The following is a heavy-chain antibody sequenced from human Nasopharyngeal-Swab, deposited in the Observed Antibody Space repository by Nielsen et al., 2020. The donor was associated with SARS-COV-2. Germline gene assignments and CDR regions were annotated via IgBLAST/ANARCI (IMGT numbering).Heavy chain of an antibody. V-gene: IGHV3-30*04. CDR2: ISYDGSNK. Sequence: PGKGLEWVAVISYDGSNKYYADSVKGRFTISRDNAKNSLYLQMNSLRAEDTAVYYCARADRAAPPYYYYGMDVWGQGTTVTVSS. CDR3: ARADRAAPPYYYYGMDV. J-gene: IGHJ6*02. D-gene: IGHD5-18*01.